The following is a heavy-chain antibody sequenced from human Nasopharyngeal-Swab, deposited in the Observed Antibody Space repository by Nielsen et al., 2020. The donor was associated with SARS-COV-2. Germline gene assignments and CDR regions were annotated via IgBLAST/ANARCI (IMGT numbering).Heavy chain of an antibody. D-gene: IGHD4-17*01. CDR2: INPSGGST. CDR3: ARDGDYGDYLSPDY. J-gene: IGHJ4*02. Sequence: WVRQAPGQGLEWMGIINPSGGSTNYAQKFQGRVTITADKSTSTAYMELSSLRSEDTAVYYCARDGDYGDYLSPDYWGQGTLVTVSS. V-gene: IGHV1-46*01.